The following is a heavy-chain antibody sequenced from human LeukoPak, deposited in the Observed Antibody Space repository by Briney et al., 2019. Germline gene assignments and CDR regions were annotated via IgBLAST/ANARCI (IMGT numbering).Heavy chain of an antibody. CDR1: GGSFSGYY. V-gene: IGHV4-34*01. Sequence: SETLSLTCAVYGGSFSGYYWSWIRQPPGKGLEWIGEINHSGSTNYNPSLKSRVTISVDTSKNQFSLKLSSVTAADTAVYYCARGRGHDILTGYYDNYFDYWGQGTLVTVSP. CDR3: ARGRGHDILTGYYDNYFDY. CDR2: INHSGST. J-gene: IGHJ4*02. D-gene: IGHD3-9*01.